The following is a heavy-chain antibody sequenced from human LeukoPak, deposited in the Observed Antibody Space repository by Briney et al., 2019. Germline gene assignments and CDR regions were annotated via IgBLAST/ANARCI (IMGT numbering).Heavy chain of an antibody. CDR3: AMIYSSTWYGY. J-gene: IGHJ4*02. V-gene: IGHV3-23*01. CDR1: GFTFSSYA. D-gene: IGHD6-13*01. CDR2: ISGSGGST. Sequence: PGGSLRLSCAASGFTFSSYAMSWIRQAPGKGLEWVSAISGSGGSTYYADSVKGRFTISRDNSKNTLSLQMNSLRAEDTAVYYCAMIYSSTWYGYWGQGTLVTVSS.